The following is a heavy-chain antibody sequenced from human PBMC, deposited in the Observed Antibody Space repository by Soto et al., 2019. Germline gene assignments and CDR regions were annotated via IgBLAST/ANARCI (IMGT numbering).Heavy chain of an antibody. D-gene: IGHD5-12*01. J-gene: IGHJ4*02. Sequence: QVQLVESGAGVVQPGRSLRLSCAASGFTFSSYGMHWVRQAPGKGLEWVAVIWYDGSNKYYADSVKGRFTISRDNSKNTLYLQMNSLRAEDTAVYYCARDIGPLRYFDYWGQGTLVTVSS. V-gene: IGHV3-33*01. CDR2: IWYDGSNK. CDR3: ARDIGPLRYFDY. CDR1: GFTFSSYG.